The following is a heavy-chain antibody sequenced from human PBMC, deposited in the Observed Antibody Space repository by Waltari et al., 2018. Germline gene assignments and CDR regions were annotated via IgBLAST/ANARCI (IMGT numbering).Heavy chain of an antibody. V-gene: IGHV4-30-2*01. Sequence: QLQLQESGSGLVKPSQTLSLTCAVSGGSISSGGYSWSWIRQPPGKGLEWIGYIYHSGSTYYNPSLKSRVTISVDRSKNQFSLKLSSVTAADTAGYYCARVVTIFGVVIGAFDIWGQGTMVTVSS. CDR3: ARVVTIFGVVIGAFDI. CDR2: IYHSGST. CDR1: GGSISSGGYS. J-gene: IGHJ3*02. D-gene: IGHD3-3*01.